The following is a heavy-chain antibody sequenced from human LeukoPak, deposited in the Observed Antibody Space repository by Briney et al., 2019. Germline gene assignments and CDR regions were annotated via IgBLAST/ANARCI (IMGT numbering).Heavy chain of an antibody. CDR3: ASVTATYYFDY. V-gene: IGHV4-34*01. CDR2: INHSGST. Sequence: SETLSLTCAVYGGSFSGYYWSWIRQPPGKGLEWIGEINHSGSTNYNPSLKSRVTISVDTSKNQFSLKLSSVTAADTAVYYCASVTATYYFDYWGQGTLVTVSS. CDR1: GGSFSGYY. D-gene: IGHD5-18*01. J-gene: IGHJ4*02.